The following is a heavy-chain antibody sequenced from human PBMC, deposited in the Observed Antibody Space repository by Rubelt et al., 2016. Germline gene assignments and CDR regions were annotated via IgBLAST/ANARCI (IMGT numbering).Heavy chain of an antibody. V-gene: IGHV3-21*01. Sequence: EVQLVESGGRLVQPGGSLRLSCAASGFTFSSYSMNWVRQAPGKGLEWVSSISSVRSYMYYADSVKGRFTISRDNAKNSLYLQMNTLRAEDTAVYYCARHSGTTSDAFDIWGQGTMVTVSS. D-gene: IGHD1-14*01. CDR3: ARHSGTTSDAFDI. CDR1: GFTFSSYS. CDR2: ISSVRSYM. J-gene: IGHJ3*02.